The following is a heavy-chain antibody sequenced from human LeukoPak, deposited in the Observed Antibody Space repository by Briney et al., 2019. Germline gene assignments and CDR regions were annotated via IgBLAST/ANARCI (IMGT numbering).Heavy chain of an antibody. CDR2: INHSGST. J-gene: IGHJ5*02. V-gene: IGHV4-34*01. CDR3: ARARSSGPAAKGGRFDP. Sequence: SETLSLTCAVYGGSFSGYYWSWIRQPPGKGLEWIGEINHSGSTNYNPSLKSRVTISVDTSKNQFSLKLSSVTAADTAVYYCARARSSGPAAKGGRFDPWGQETLVTVSS. D-gene: IGHD2-2*01. CDR1: GGSFSGYY.